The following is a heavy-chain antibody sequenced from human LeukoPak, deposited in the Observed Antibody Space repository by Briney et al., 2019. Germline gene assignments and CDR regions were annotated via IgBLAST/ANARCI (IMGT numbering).Heavy chain of an antibody. CDR1: GFSVSVNY. CDR3: ARDPLSWEIRGWDDGYDV. J-gene: IGHJ3*01. Sequence: GGSLRLSCEISGFSVSVNYNNWVRHAQGKGLEWVSVIHTDCTKYYGDSVKGRFLISRAESKNTVYLQMNRLRADDTAMYYCARDPLSWEIRGWDDGYDVRGQGTMVTVSS. CDR2: IHTDCTK. V-gene: IGHV3-53*01. D-gene: IGHD1-26*01.